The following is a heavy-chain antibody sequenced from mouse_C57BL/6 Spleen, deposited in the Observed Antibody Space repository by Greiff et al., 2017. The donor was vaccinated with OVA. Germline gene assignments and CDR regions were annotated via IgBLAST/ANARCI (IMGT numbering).Heavy chain of an antibody. Sequence: VQLQQPGTELVKPGASVKLSCKASGYTFTSYWMHWVKQRPGQGLEWIGNINPSNGGTTYNEKFKSKATLTVDKSSSTAYMQLSSLTSEDSAVYYCARSIGSRPYAMDYWGQGTSVTVSS. J-gene: IGHJ4*01. CDR2: INPSNGGT. D-gene: IGHD1-1*01. CDR1: GYTFTSYW. V-gene: IGHV1-53*01. CDR3: ARSIGSRPYAMDY.